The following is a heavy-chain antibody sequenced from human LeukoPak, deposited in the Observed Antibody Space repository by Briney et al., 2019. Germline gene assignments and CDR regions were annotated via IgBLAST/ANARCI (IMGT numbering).Heavy chain of an antibody. D-gene: IGHD2-2*01. V-gene: IGHV3-74*01. CDR3: AKDPANQLLYPAHFSH. CDR2: IDSDGSST. CDR1: GFTFRSYW. J-gene: IGHJ1*01. Sequence: GGSLRLSCAASGFTFRSYWMHWVRQAPGKGLVWVSRIDSDGSSTTYADSVKGRFTISRDNTKNTLYLQMNSLRAEDTAIYFCAKDPANQLLYPAHFSHWGQGTLVTVSS.